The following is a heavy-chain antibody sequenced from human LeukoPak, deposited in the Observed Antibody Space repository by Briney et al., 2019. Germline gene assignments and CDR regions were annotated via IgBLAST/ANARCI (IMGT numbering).Heavy chain of an antibody. CDR3: AKVKDSYYDFWSGPFDI. CDR1: GFTFSSYA. D-gene: IGHD3-3*01. Sequence: SGGSLRLSCAASGFTFSSYAMSWVRQAPGKGLEWVSAISGSGGSTYYAGSVKGRFTISRDNSKNTLYLQMNSLRAEDTAVYYCAKVKDSYYDFWSGPFDIWGQGTMVTVSS. V-gene: IGHV3-23*01. CDR2: ISGSGGST. J-gene: IGHJ3*02.